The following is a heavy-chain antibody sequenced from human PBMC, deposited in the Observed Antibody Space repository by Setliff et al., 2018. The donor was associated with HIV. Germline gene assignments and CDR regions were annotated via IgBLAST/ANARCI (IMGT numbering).Heavy chain of an antibody. CDR3: AKDGPYYCNGGSCYDV. CDR2: IYYSGTT. J-gene: IGHJ4*02. D-gene: IGHD2-15*01. V-gene: IGHV4-30-4*01. CDR1: GGSISSGDYY. Sequence: SETLSLTCTVSGGSISSGDYYWSWIRQPPGKGLEWIGHIYYSGTTYYNPSLKSRVTIFADTSKNQFSLNLTSVTAADTAVYYCAKDGPYYCNGGSCYDVWGQGILVTVSS.